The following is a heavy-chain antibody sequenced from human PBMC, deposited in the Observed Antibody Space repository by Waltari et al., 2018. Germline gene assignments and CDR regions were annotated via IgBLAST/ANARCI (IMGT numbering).Heavy chain of an antibody. V-gene: IGHV3-53*01. Sequence: EVQLVESGGGLIQPGGSLRLSCAASGFTVSSNYMSWVRQAPGKGLEWVSVIYSGGSTYYADSVKGRFTISRDNSKNTLYLQMNSLRAEDTAVYYCARAPPVTYFYYYYGMDVWGQGTTVTVSS. J-gene: IGHJ6*02. CDR3: ARAPPVTYFYYYYGMDV. CDR2: IYSGGST. CDR1: GFTVSSNY. D-gene: IGHD3-9*01.